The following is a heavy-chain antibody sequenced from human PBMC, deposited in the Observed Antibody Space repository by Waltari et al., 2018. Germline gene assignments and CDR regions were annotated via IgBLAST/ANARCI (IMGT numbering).Heavy chain of an antibody. V-gene: IGHV3-30-3*01. CDR2: ISDDGSNK. Sequence: QVQLVESGGGVVQPGRSLRLSCAASGFTFSSYAMHWVRQAPGKGLEWVAVISDDGSNKYYADSVKGRFTISRDNSKNTLYLQMNSLRAEDMAVYYCARELLWFSDAFDIWGQGTMVTVSS. J-gene: IGHJ3*02. CDR1: GFTFSSYA. CDR3: ARELLWFSDAFDI. D-gene: IGHD3-10*01.